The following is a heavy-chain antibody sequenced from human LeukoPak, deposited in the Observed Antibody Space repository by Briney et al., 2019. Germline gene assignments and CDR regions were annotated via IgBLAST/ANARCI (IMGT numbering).Heavy chain of an antibody. CDR2: ITSGDFV. D-gene: IGHD3-10*01. CDR3: ARGGFNMVRVVIIPSTSYYYYMDI. J-gene: IGHJ6*03. V-gene: IGHV3-21*01. Sequence: GGSLRLSCAASGFTFSSYSMNWVRQAPGKGLEWVSSITSGDFVYFADSLKGRFTISRDNGKSSLYLQMNSLRVEDTAVYYCARGGFNMVRVVIIPSTSYYYYMDIWGKGTTVTVSS. CDR1: GFTFSSYS.